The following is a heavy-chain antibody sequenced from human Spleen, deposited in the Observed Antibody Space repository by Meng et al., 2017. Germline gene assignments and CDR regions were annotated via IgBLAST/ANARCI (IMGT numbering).Heavy chain of an antibody. CDR2: IGHSGFT. CDR1: GVSISSRSYY. V-gene: IGHV4-39*01. CDR3: VRSRAWVRTGFDP. D-gene: IGHD1/OR15-1a*01. Sequence: QLQLQESGPRLVKPSETLSLACIVSGVSISSRSYYWGWIRQSPGKGLEWIGSIGHSGFTYYTPSLESRVTVSVDTSRSQFSLELTSVTAADTAVYYCVRSRAWVRTGFDPWGQGTLVTVSS. J-gene: IGHJ5*02.